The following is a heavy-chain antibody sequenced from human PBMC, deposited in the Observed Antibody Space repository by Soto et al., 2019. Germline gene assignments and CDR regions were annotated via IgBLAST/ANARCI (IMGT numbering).Heavy chain of an antibody. CDR3: ARDLEIAVAAYYFDY. Sequence: PGESLKISCAASGFTFSSYAMHWVRQAPGKGLEWVAVISYDGSNKYYADSVKGRFTISRDNSKNTLYLQMNSLRAEDTAVYYCARDLEIAVAAYYFDYWGQGTLVTVSS. J-gene: IGHJ4*02. V-gene: IGHV3-30-3*01. CDR1: GFTFSSYA. CDR2: ISYDGSNK. D-gene: IGHD6-19*01.